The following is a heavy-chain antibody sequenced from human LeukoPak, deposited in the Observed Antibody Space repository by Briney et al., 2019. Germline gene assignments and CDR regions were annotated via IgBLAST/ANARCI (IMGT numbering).Heavy chain of an antibody. V-gene: IGHV3-21*01. J-gene: IGHJ3*02. CDR1: RFTFSSYS. Sequence: GGSLRLFCAASRFTFSSYSMNWVRQARGKGLEWVSSISSSSSYIYYADSVKGRFTISRDSAKNSLYLQMNSLRAEDTAVYYCARDLPYEAVAGHCAFDIWGQGTMVTVSS. CDR3: ARDLPYEAVAGHCAFDI. D-gene: IGHD6-19*01. CDR2: ISSSSSYI.